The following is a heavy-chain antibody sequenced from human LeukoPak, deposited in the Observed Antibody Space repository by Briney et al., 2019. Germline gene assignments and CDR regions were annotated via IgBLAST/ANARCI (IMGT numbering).Heavy chain of an antibody. CDR2: IYTSGST. J-gene: IGHJ3*02. CDR3: GRPLSYYSDSSGDDAFDI. V-gene: IGHV4-61*02. Sequence: SETLSLTCTASGGSISSGSYYRSWIRQPAGKGLEWIGRIYTSGSTNYNPSLKSRVTISVDTSKNQFSLKLSSVTAADTAVYYCGRPLSYYSDSSGDDAFDIWGQGTMVTVSS. CDR1: GGSISSGSYY. D-gene: IGHD3-22*01.